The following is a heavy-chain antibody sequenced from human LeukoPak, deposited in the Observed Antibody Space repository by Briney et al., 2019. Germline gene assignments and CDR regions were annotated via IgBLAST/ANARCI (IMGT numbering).Heavy chain of an antibody. V-gene: IGHV1-18*01. CDR1: GYTFTNYG. Sequence: ASVKVSCKASGYTFTNYGISWVRQAPGQGLEWMGWISAYTGNTNYAQNFQGRVTMTTDTSTSTAFMELRSLRSDDTAVYYCARSGVGYFYDNTGYYPLDYWGQGTLVTVSS. CDR2: ISAYTGNT. D-gene: IGHD3-22*01. CDR3: ARSGVGYFYDNTGYYPLDY. J-gene: IGHJ4*02.